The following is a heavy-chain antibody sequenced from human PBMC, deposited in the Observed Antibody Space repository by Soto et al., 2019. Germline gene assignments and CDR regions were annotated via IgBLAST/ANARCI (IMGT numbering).Heavy chain of an antibody. CDR3: AKDRVGGDNYYYYGMDV. D-gene: IGHD2-21*02. J-gene: IGHJ6*02. CDR1: GFTFSSYG. CDR2: ISYDGSNK. Sequence: GGSLRLSCAASGFTFSSYGMHWVRQAPGKGLEWVAVISYDGSNKYYADSVKGRFTISRDNSKNTLYLQMNSLRAEDTAVYYCAKDRVGGDNYYYYGMDVWGQGTTVTVSS. V-gene: IGHV3-30*18.